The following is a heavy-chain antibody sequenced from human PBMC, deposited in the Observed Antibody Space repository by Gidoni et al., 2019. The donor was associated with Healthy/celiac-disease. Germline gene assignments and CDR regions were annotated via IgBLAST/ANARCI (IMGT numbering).Heavy chain of an antibody. D-gene: IGHD4-17*01. CDR2: INHSGST. V-gene: IGHV4-34*01. J-gene: IGHJ2*01. CDR1: GGSFSGYY. Sequence: QVQLQQWGAGLLKPSETLSLTCAVYGGSFSGYYWSWIRQPPGKGLEWIGEINHSGSTNYNPSLKSRVTISVDTSKNQFSLKLSSVTAADTAVYYCARRRNDYVKKSSWYFDLWGRGTLVTVSS. CDR3: ARRRNDYVKKSSWYFDL.